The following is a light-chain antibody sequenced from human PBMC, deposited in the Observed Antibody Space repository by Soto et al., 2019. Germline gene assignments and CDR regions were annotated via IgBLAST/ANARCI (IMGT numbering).Light chain of an antibody. Sequence: EIVLPQSPGTLSLSPGERATLSCRASQSVSSSYLAWYQQKPGQAPRLLIYGASSRATGIPDRFSGSGSGTDFTLTISRLEPEDFAVYYCPQYGSSFGPGTKVDIK. V-gene: IGKV3-20*01. J-gene: IGKJ3*01. CDR1: QSVSSSY. CDR2: GAS. CDR3: PQYGSS.